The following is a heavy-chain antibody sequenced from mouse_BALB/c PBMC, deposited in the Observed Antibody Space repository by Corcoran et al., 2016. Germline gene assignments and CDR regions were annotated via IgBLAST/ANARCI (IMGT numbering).Heavy chain of an antibody. Sequence: QIQLVRSGPELKKPGETVKISCKASGYTFTNYGMNWVKQAPGKGLKWMGWINTYTGEPTYADDFKGRFAFSLETSASTAYLQINNLKNEDTATYFCARLGAYYGNYSYAMDYWGQGTSVTVSS. CDR3: ARLGAYYGNYSYAMDY. CDR2: INTYTGEP. CDR1: GYTFTNYG. V-gene: IGHV9-3-1*01. J-gene: IGHJ4*01. D-gene: IGHD2-10*01.